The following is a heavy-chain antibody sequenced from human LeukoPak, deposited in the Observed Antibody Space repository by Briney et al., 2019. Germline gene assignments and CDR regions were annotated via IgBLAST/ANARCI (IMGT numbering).Heavy chain of an antibody. D-gene: IGHD5-12*01. Sequence: PGRSLRLSCAASGFTFDDYAMHWVRQAPGKGLEWVSGISWNSGSIGYADSVKGRFTISRDNAKNTLYLQMNSLRAEDTAVYYCARVPGYIGYFYGMDVWGQGTTVTVSS. CDR3: ARVPGYIGYFYGMDV. CDR1: GFTFDDYA. J-gene: IGHJ6*02. V-gene: IGHV3-9*01. CDR2: ISWNSGSI.